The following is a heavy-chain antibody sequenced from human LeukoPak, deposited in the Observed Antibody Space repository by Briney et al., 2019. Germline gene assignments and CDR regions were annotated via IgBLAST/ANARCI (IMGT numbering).Heavy chain of an antibody. CDR2: IYYSGST. CDR1: GGSISSYY. Sequence: PSETLSLTCTVSGGSISSYYWSWIRQPPGKGLEWIGYIYYSGSTNYNPSLKSRVTISVDTSKNQFSLKLSSVTAADTAVYYCARLVAGASDYWGRGTLVTVSS. V-gene: IGHV4-59*08. CDR3: ARLVAGASDY. J-gene: IGHJ4*02. D-gene: IGHD6-19*01.